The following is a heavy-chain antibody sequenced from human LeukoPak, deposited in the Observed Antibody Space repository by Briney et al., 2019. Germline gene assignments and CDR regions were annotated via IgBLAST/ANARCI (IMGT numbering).Heavy chain of an antibody. CDR1: GFTFSSYA. CDR2: ISGSGGST. D-gene: IGHD5-12*01. Sequence: GGSLRLSCAASGFTFSSYAMSWVRQAPGKGLEWVAAISGSGGSTYYADSVKGRFTISRDNSKNTLYLQMNSLRAEDTAVYYCAKDQSSGYCFDYWGQGTLVTVSS. V-gene: IGHV3-23*01. CDR3: AKDQSSGYCFDY. J-gene: IGHJ4*02.